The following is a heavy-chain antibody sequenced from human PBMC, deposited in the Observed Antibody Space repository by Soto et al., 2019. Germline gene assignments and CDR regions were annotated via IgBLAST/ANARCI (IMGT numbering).Heavy chain of an antibody. V-gene: IGHV4-34*01. CDR3: ARGRRITMIVVVINWFDP. Sequence: SETLSLTCAVYGGSFSGYYWSWIRQPPGKGLEWIGEINHSGSTNYNPSLKSRVTISVDTSKNQFSLKLSSVTAADTAVYYCARGRRITMIVVVINWFDPWGQGTLVTGSS. D-gene: IGHD3-22*01. CDR1: GGSFSGYY. J-gene: IGHJ5*02. CDR2: INHSGST.